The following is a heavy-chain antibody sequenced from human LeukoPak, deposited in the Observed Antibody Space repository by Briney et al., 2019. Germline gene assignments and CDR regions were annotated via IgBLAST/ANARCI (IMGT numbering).Heavy chain of an antibody. CDR2: ISGSGGGT. CDR3: AKDSADY. Sequence: GGSLRLSCEASGFTFSSYAMSWVRQAPGKGLEWLSGISGSGGGTYYAESVRGRFTISRDNPKNTLYLRMNSLRAEDTAVYYCAKDSADYWGQGTLVTVAS. CDR1: GFTFSSYA. V-gene: IGHV3-23*01. J-gene: IGHJ4*02.